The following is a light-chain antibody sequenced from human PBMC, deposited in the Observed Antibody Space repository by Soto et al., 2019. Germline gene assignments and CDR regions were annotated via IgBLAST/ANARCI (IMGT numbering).Light chain of an antibody. V-gene: IGLV1-47*02. Sequence: QLVLTQPPSASGTPGQRVTISCSGSSSNIAINYVYWYQQLPGTAPKLLIYSDNQRPSGVPDRFSGSKSGTSASLAISGLRSEDEADYYCAAWDDSLSGLPFGGGTKLTVL. CDR2: SDN. CDR1: SSNIAINY. CDR3: AAWDDSLSGLP. J-gene: IGLJ2*01.